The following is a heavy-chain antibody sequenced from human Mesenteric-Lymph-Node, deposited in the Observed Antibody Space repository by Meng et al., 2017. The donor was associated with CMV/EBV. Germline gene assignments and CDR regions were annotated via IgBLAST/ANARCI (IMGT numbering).Heavy chain of an antibody. V-gene: IGHV3-7*01. CDR2: INQDGSDK. CDR1: GFTFSNYW. CDR3: ARDRGCSLTSCDKGGDAFDV. Sequence: ETLSLTCAASGFTFSNYWMTWFRQAPGKGLEWVANINQDGSDKYYVDSVRGRFTISGDNAKNSLYLQMDSLRAEDTAVYYCARDRGCSLTSCDKGGDAFDVWGLGTMVTVSS. D-gene: IGHD2-2*02. J-gene: IGHJ3*01.